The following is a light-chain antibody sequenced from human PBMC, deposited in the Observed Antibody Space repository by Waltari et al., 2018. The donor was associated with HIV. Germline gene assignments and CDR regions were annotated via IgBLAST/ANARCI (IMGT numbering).Light chain of an antibody. V-gene: IGKV1-5*03. CDR2: KAS. Sequence: DIQMTQSPSTLSASVGDRVTITCRASQSINSWLAWYQQQPGAAPKLLIYKASNLASGVPARFSGRGVGTEFTLTISSLQPDDFATYYCQQYIRYSWTFGQGTKVDIK. CDR1: QSINSW. J-gene: IGKJ1*01. CDR3: QQYIRYSWT.